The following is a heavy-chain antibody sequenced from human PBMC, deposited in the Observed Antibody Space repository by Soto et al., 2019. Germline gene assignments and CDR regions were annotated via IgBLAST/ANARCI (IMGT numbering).Heavy chain of an antibody. CDR3: AHKGGNSVNYYYYYGMDV. CDR2: IYWDDDK. CDR1: GFSLSTSGVG. V-gene: IGHV2-5*02. J-gene: IGHJ6*02. Sequence: QITLKESGPTLVKPTQTLTLTCTFSGFSLSTSGVGVGWIRQPPGKALEWLALIYWDDDKRYSPSLKSRLTITKDTSKNQVVLTMTNMDPVDTATYYCAHKGGNSVNYYYYYGMDVWGQGTTVTVSS. D-gene: IGHD2-21*02.